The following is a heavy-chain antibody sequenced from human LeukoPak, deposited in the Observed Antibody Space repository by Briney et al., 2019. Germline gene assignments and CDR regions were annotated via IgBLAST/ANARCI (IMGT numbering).Heavy chain of an antibody. D-gene: IGHD3-10*01. CDR2: INSKTGGT. CDR1: GYTFTDSY. V-gene: IGHV1-2*02. CDR3: ARDGRLTIFVRGIITEGSPPKN. Sequence: ASVKVSCKASGYTFTDSYMHWVRQAPGQGLEWMGWINSKTGGTNYAQRFQGRVTMTRDTSIRTAYMELNSLRSDDTAVYYCARDGRLTIFVRGIITEGSPPKNWGQGTLVTVSS. J-gene: IGHJ4*02.